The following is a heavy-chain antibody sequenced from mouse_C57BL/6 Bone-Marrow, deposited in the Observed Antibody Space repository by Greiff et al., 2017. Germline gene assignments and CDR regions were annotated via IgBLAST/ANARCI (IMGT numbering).Heavy chain of an antibody. J-gene: IGHJ3*01. CDR2: FDPENGDT. V-gene: IGHV14-4*01. CDR3: TTWWFAY. Sequence: EVQLQQSGAELVRPGASVKLSCTASGFNIKDDYMHWVKQRPEQGLEWIGWFDPENGDTEYASKFQGKATITADTSSNTAYLQLSSLTSEDTAVYYCTTWWFAYWGQGTLVTVSA. CDR1: GFNIKDDY.